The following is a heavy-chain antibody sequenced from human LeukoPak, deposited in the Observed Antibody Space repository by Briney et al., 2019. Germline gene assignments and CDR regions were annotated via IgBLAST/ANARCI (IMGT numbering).Heavy chain of an antibody. J-gene: IGHJ4*02. D-gene: IGHD5-12*01. CDR2: TYHSGGT. CDR1: GYSISSGYY. Sequence: PSETLSLTCAVSGYSISSGYYWGWIRQPPGKGLEWIGSTYHSGGTYYNPSLKSRVTISVDTSKNQFSLKLSSVTAADTAVYYCARDVRYSGYDLGTDCWGQGTLVTVSS. V-gene: IGHV4-38-2*02. CDR3: ARDVRYSGYDLGTDC.